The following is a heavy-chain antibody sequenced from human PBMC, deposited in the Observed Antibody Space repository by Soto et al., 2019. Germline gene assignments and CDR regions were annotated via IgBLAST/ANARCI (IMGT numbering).Heavy chain of an antibody. CDR1: PGYISSVGYY. D-gene: IGHD3-3*01. V-gene: IGHV4-31*03. J-gene: IGHJ4*02. Sequence: SETLSLTCTVSPGYISSVGYYWAWIRQHPGKGPEWIGNIYYTGNTNYNPSHTGRVTISLDTSKNQFSLNLTSVTAADTAVYYCARVYDFWSGYGPFDYWGQGSLVTVSS. CDR3: ARVYDFWSGYGPFDY. CDR2: IYYTGNT.